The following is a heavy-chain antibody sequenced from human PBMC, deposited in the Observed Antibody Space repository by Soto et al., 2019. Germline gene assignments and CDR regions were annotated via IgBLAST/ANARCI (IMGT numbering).Heavy chain of an antibody. CDR2: IYWDDVK. J-gene: IGHJ4*02. CDR3: AHKFTEQWHGVNFDY. CDR1: GFSLSTSGVG. V-gene: IGHV2-5*02. D-gene: IGHD6-19*01. Sequence: QITLKESGPTLVKPTQTLTLTCTFSGFSLSTSGVGVGWIRQPPGKALECLALIYWDDVKRYSPSLKSRLTITKDTSKNQVVLTMTNMDPVDTATYYCAHKFTEQWHGVNFDYWGQGTLVTVSS.